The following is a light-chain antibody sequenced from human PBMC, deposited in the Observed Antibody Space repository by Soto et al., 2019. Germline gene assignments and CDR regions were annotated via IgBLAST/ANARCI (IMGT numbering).Light chain of an antibody. V-gene: IGLV2-23*01. CDR3: CSDAGLM. J-gene: IGLJ3*02. CDR2: ENT. CDR1: SSDMP. Sequence: QSALTQAASVSGSPGQAITISCTRRSSDMPVSWFQHHPGKAPKLIIYENTGRPSGVSSRFSGPRSGDTASLTITGLQAEDEADYYCCSDAGLMFGGGTQLTVL.